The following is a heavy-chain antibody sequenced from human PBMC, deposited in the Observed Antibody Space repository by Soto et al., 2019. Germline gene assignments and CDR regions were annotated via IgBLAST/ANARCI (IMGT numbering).Heavy chain of an antibody. Sequence: LXXSXXXXKNPGAXXXVSXXATGYNFRDYXXXWARXXXXXXXXXMGYVSPNSGKTTYGQDLQGRVTMTTDTSTTTAYLXLXXXRSDDTAVYYCAREIWSTSGPQNFFDDWGQGTLVTVSS. CDR2: VSPNSGKT. CDR3: AREIWSTSGPQNFFDD. V-gene: IGHV1-18*01. D-gene: IGHD2-2*01. CDR1: GYNFRDYX. J-gene: IGHJ4*02.